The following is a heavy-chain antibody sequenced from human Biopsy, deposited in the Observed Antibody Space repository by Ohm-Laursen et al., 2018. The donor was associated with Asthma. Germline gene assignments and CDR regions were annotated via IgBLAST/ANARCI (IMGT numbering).Heavy chain of an antibody. J-gene: IGHJ4*02. CDR3: ARDVTEWYLPAFDF. CDR1: GFTFRSYA. V-gene: IGHV3-30-3*01. Sequence: SLRLSCAASGFTFRSYAMHWVRQAPGKGLEWVAVGGSYYDRGLKYYADSVNGRFTVSRDDSKNTLYLQMNSLRPDDTAVYYCARDVTEWYLPAFDFWGQGTLVTVSS. D-gene: IGHD3-3*01. CDR2: GGSYYDRGLK.